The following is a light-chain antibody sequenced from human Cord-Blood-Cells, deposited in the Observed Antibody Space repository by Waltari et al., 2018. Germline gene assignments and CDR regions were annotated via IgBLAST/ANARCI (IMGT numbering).Light chain of an antibody. V-gene: IGKV1-39*01. CDR2: AAS. CDR3: QQSYSTPWT. CDR1: QSISSY. Sequence: DIQLTKSPSSLSASLGDRVPITCRASQSISSYLNWYQQKPGKAPKLLIYAASSLQSGVPSRFSGSGSGTDFTLTISSLQPEDFATYYCQQSYSTPWTFGQGTKVEIK. J-gene: IGKJ1*01.